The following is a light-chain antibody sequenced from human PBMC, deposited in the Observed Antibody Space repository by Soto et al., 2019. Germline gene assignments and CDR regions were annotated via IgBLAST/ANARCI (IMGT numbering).Light chain of an antibody. J-gene: IGKJ5*01. Sequence: VLTQSPGTLSLYTRERVTLSCSVSHSVTNSELAWYQQKPGQAPRLLIYDASNRATGIPARFSGSGSGTDFTLTISSLEPEDFAVYYCQQRSNSGPITFGQGTRLE. CDR1: HSVTNSE. CDR2: DAS. V-gene: IGKV3D-20*02. CDR3: QQRSNSGPIT.